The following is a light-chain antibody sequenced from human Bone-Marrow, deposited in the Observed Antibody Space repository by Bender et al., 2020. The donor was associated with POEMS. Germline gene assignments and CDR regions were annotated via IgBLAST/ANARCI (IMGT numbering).Light chain of an antibody. CDR3: AAWDDSLNGVV. CDR2: TNS. J-gene: IGLJ3*02. Sequence: QSVLTQPPSASGTPGQRVAISCSGSSSNIGSNTISWYQQLPTKAPKLVIYTNSQRPSGVPDRFSGSKSGTSASLAISGLQSEDEAHYYCAAWDDSLNGVVFGGGTKLTVL. V-gene: IGLV1-44*01. CDR1: SSNIGSNT.